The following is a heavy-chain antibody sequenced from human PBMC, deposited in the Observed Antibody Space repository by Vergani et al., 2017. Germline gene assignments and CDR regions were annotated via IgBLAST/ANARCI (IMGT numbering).Heavy chain of an antibody. Sequence: EVQLVESGGGLVQPGRSLRLSCAASGFTFDDYAMHWVRQAPGKGLEWVSGISWNSGSIGYADSVKGRFTISRDNAKNSLYLQMNSLRAEDTAVYYCARDGGNYGGYGGWIDYWGQGTLVTVSS. CDR1: GFTFDDYA. V-gene: IGHV3-9*01. CDR3: ARDGGNYGGYGGWIDY. D-gene: IGHD5-12*01. J-gene: IGHJ4*02. CDR2: ISWNSGSI.